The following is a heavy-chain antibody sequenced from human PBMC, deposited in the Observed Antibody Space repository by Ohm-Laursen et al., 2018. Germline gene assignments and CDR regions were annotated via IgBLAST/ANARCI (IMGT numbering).Heavy chain of an antibody. CDR2: ISYDGSNK. CDR3: AKSRYGPTGDFDY. CDR1: GFTFSSYG. V-gene: IGHV3-30*18. D-gene: IGHD7-27*01. Sequence: SLRLSCSASGFTFSSYGMHWVRQAPGKGLEWVALISYDGSNKYYADSVKGRFTISRDNSRNTLYLQMNSLRAEETAVYYCAKSRYGPTGDFDYWGQGTLVTVSS. J-gene: IGHJ4*02.